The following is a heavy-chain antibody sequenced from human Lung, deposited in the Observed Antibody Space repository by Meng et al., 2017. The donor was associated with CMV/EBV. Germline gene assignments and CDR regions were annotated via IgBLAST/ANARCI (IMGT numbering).Heavy chain of an antibody. CDR3: ARLFHTSLGTDYYYGMDV. D-gene: IGHD3-3*01. V-gene: IGHV1-2*02. CDR1: GYTFIGYN. Sequence: ASVKVSXKASGYTFIGYNIHWVRQAPGQGLEWMGWINPNTGATKFTERFQGRVTLTTDTSTSTAYMELSRLKSDDTAVFFCARLFHTSLGTDYYYGMDVWGQGXTVTVSS. J-gene: IGHJ6*02. CDR2: INPNTGAT.